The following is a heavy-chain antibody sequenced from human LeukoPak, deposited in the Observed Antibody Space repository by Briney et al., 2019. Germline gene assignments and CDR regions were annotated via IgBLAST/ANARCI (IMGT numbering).Heavy chain of an antibody. CDR1: GGSISSYY. Sequence: SETLSLTCTVSGGSISSYYWSWIRQPPGKGLEWIRYIYYSGSTNYNPSLKSRVTISVDTSKNQFSLKLSSVTAADTAVYYCARTYYYGSGSYSVFDYWGQGTLVTVSS. D-gene: IGHD3-10*01. J-gene: IGHJ4*02. CDR2: IYYSGST. CDR3: ARTYYYGSGSYSVFDY. V-gene: IGHV4-59*08.